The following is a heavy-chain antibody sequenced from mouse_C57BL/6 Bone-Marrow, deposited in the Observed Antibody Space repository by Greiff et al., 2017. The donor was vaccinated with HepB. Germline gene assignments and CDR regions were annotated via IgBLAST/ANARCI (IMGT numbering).Heavy chain of an antibody. CDR3: TISITTVVATDY. D-gene: IGHD1-1*01. V-gene: IGHV1-5*01. J-gene: IGHJ2*01. CDR2: IYPGNSDT. CDR1: GYTFTSYW. Sequence: EVQGVESGTVLARPGASVKMSCKTSGYTFTSYWMHWVKQRPGQGLEWIGAIYPGNSDTSYNQKFKGKAKLTAVTSASTAYMELSSLTNEDSAVYYCTISITTVVATDYWGQGTTLTVSS.